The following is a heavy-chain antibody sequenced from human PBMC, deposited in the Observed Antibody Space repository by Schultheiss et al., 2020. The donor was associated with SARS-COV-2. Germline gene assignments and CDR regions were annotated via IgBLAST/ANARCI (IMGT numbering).Heavy chain of an antibody. D-gene: IGHD3-3*01. CDR1: GYTFTDYY. V-gene: IGHV1-2*02. CDR3: ARDGGMAWSGYFSFDY. J-gene: IGHJ4*02. CDR2: INPNSGGT. Sequence: ASVKVSCKASGYTFTDYYMHWVRQAPGQGLEWMGWINPNSGGTNYAQKIQGRVTMTTDTSTSTAYMELRSLRSDDTAVYYCARDGGMAWSGYFSFDYWGQGTLVTVSS.